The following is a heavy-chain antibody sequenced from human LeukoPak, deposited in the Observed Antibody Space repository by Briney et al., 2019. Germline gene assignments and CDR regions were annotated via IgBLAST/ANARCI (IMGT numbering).Heavy chain of an antibody. CDR3: ARHRDGYNPLDY. Sequence: GESLKLYGMGSRYIFTTYWLGWMRPLTGNCLEWMSIISPGNSDTRYTPSVQAQVTISADKSISTAYRQWSSLKASHTTMYFGARHRDGYNPLDYSGQGNLVTASS. V-gene: IGHV5-51*01. J-gene: IGHJ4*02. CDR2: ISPGNSDT. CDR1: RYIFTTYW. D-gene: IGHD5-24*01.